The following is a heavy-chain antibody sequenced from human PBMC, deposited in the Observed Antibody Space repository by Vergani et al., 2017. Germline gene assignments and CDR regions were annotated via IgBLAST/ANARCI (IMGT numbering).Heavy chain of an antibody. CDR1: GFTFSSYA. CDR3: AKYVIDSSGYYYDY. CDR2: ISGSGGST. D-gene: IGHD3-22*01. Sequence: EVQLLESGGGLVQPGGSLRLSCAASGFTFSSYAMSWVRQAPGKGLEWVSAISGSGGSTYYADSVKGRFAISRDNSKNTLYLQMNSLRAEDTAVYYCAKYVIDSSGYYYDYWGQGTLVTVSS. V-gene: IGHV3-23*01. J-gene: IGHJ4*02.